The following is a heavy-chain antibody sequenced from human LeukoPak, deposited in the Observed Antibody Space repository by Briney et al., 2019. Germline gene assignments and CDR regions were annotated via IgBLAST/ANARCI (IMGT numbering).Heavy chain of an antibody. CDR2: NIPIFGTA. D-gene: IGHD3-22*01. Sequence: SVKVSCKASRGTFSSYAIGWVRQAPGQGLEWMGGNIPIFGTANYAQKFQGRVTITADESTSTAYMELSSLRSEDTAVYYCARAPYYYDSSGYYDSYYYYMDVWGKGTTVTISS. CDR1: RGTFSSYA. V-gene: IGHV1-69*13. CDR3: ARAPYYYDSSGYYDSYYYYMDV. J-gene: IGHJ6*03.